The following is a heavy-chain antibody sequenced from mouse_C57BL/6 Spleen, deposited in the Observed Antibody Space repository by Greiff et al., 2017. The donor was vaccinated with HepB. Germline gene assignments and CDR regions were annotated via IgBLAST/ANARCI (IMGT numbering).Heavy chain of an antibody. J-gene: IGHJ2*01. CDR3: ARDGSSYFDY. Sequence: ELQLQQPGPELVKPGASVKIPCKALGYTFIDYNMDGVKKSHGKSFEWIGDINPNNGGTIYNQKFKGKATLTVDKSSSTAYMELRSLTSEDTAVYYCARDGSSYFDYWGQGTTLTVSS. CDR2: INPNNGGT. D-gene: IGHD1-1*01. CDR1: GYTFIDYN. V-gene: IGHV1-18*01.